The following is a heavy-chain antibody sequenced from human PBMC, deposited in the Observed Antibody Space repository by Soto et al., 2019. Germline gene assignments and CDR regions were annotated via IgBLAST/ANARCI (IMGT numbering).Heavy chain of an antibody. Sequence: SETLSLTCTVSGGSISSSSYYWGWIRQPPGKGLEWIGSIYYSGSTYYNPSLKSRVTISVDTSKNQFSLKLSSVTAADTAVFYCARNYYYDSSGSFDPWGQGTLVTVSS. V-gene: IGHV4-39*01. CDR2: IYYSGST. J-gene: IGHJ5*02. D-gene: IGHD3-22*01. CDR3: ARNYYYDSSGSFDP. CDR1: GGSISSSSYY.